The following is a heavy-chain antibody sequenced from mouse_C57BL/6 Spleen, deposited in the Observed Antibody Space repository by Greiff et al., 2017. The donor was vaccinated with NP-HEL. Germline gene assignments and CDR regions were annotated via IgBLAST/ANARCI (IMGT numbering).Heavy chain of an antibody. D-gene: IGHD2-3*01. CDR1: GFTFTDYY. V-gene: IGHV7-3*01. J-gene: IGHJ2*01. CDR2: IRNKANGYTT. CDR3: ARLYDGYYFFDY. Sequence: EVMLVESGGGLVQPGGSLSLSCAASGFTFTDYYMSWVRQPPGKALEWLGFIRNKANGYTTEYSASVKGRFTIYRDNSPSILYLQMSALRAEDSATYYCARLYDGYYFFDYWGQGTTLTVSS.